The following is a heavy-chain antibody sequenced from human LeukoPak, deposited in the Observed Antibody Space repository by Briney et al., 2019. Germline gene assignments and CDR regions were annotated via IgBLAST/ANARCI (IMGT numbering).Heavy chain of an antibody. J-gene: IGHJ4*02. CDR3: ARDISGSYAVDY. CDR1: GFTFSSHA. V-gene: IGHV3-30*04. CDR2: LSHDETSK. Sequence: PGGSLRLSCAASGFTFSSHAMHWVRQAPGKGLEWVAVLSHDETSKLYAGSVKGRFTISRDTSENTLYLQMNSLSGEDTAVYYCARDISGSYAVDYWGQGTLVTVSS. D-gene: IGHD3-16*01.